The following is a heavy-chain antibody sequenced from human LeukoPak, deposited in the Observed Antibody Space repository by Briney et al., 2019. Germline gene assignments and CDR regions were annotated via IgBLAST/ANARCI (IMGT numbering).Heavy chain of an antibody. CDR2: IYSGGST. V-gene: IGHV3-66*01. CDR3: ARDGRDGYNYRAFDI. Sequence: GGSLRLSCAASGFTVSSNYMSWVRQAPGKGLEWVSVIYSGGSTYYADSVKGRFTISRDNSKNTLYLQMNSLRAEDTAVYYCARDGRDGYNYRAFDIWGQGTMVTASS. J-gene: IGHJ3*02. CDR1: GFTVSSNY. D-gene: IGHD5-24*01.